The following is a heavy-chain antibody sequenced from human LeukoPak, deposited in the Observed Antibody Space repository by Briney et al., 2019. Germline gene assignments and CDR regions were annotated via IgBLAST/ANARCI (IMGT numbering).Heavy chain of an antibody. CDR3: VRGGYYGAGSYHTFDY. J-gene: IGHJ4*02. CDR2: VYYSGGT. V-gene: IGHV4-59*01. D-gene: IGHD3-10*01. Sequence: PSETLSLTCTVSGDSINNYYWSWIRQPPGKGLQWIGYVYYSGGTNYNPFLKSRVTISVDTSKIQFSLRLTSVTAADTAVYYCVRGGYYGAGSYHTFDYWGQGILVSVSS. CDR1: GDSINNYY.